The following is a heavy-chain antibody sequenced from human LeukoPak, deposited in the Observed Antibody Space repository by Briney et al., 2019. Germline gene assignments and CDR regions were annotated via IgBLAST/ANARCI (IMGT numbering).Heavy chain of an antibody. CDR3: AREEITLAGYNPYYFDY. Sequence: PGGSLRLSCAVSGFTFSRYSMNWVRQAPGKGLEWVSYISSSGTTIYYADSVKGRFTISRDNAKSSLYLQMNSLRDEDTAVYYCAREEITLAGYNPYYFDYCGQGTLVTVSS. CDR2: ISSSGTTI. V-gene: IGHV3-48*02. J-gene: IGHJ4*02. CDR1: GFTFSRYS. D-gene: IGHD3-9*01.